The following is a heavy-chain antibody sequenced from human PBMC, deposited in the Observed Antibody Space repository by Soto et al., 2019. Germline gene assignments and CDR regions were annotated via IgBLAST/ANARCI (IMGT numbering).Heavy chain of an antibody. CDR1: VGTFSSYA. Sequence: ASVKVSCKASVGTFSSYASSWVRQAPGQGFEWMGGIIPIFGTANYAQKFQGRVTITADESTSTAYMELSSLRSEDTAVYYCARAPYSSSWYFSYGMDVWGQGTTVTVSS. J-gene: IGHJ6*02. V-gene: IGHV1-69*13. D-gene: IGHD6-13*01. CDR2: IIPIFGTA. CDR3: ARAPYSSSWYFSYGMDV.